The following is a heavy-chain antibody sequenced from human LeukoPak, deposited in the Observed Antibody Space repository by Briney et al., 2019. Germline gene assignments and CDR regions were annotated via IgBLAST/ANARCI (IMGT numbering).Heavy chain of an antibody. CDR1: GFTFSSYW. V-gene: IGHV3-74*01. Sequence: PGGSLRLSCAASGFTFSSYWMHWVRQAPGKGLVWVSRINSDGSSTNYADSVRGRFSISRDNAKNTLYLHMDSLRAGDTPGYYCARGLSGYASSLGYWGQGTLVTVSS. D-gene: IGHD2-2*01. CDR3: ARGLSGYASSLGY. CDR2: INSDGSST. J-gene: IGHJ4*02.